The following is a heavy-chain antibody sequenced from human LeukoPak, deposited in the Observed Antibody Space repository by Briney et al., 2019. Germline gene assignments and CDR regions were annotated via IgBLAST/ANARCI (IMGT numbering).Heavy chain of an antibody. CDR2: IIPIFGTA. CDR3: ARGSGYYDFWSGSRPEHYYYYGMDV. CDR1: GGTFSSYA. J-gene: IGHJ6*02. D-gene: IGHD3-3*01. Sequence: ASVKVSCKASGGTFSSYAISWVRQAPGQGLEWMGGIIPIFGTANYAQKFQGRVTITADESTSTAYMELSSLRSEDTAVYYCARGSGYYDFWSGSRPEHYYYYGMDVWGQGTTVTVSS. V-gene: IGHV1-69*13.